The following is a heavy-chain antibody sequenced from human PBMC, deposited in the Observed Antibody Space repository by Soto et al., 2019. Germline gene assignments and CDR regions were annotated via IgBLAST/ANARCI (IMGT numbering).Heavy chain of an antibody. Sequence: QVQLVESGGGVGQPGRSLRLSCAASGFTFSSYGMHWVRQAPGKGLEWVAVIWYDGSNKYYADSVKGRFTISRDNSKNTLYLQMNSLRAEDTAVYYCARDISRDGYTFDYWGQGTLVTVSS. J-gene: IGHJ4*02. CDR1: GFTFSSYG. V-gene: IGHV3-33*01. CDR2: IWYDGSNK. CDR3: ARDISRDGYTFDY. D-gene: IGHD5-12*01.